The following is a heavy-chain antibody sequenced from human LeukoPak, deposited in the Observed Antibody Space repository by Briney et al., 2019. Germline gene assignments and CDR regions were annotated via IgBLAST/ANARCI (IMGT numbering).Heavy chain of an antibody. J-gene: IGHJ3*02. CDR3: ARPGTTADSSGYSYSDAFDI. CDR2: INPSGGTT. Sequence: ASVKVSCKASGYTFTSYGISWVRQAPGQGLEWMGIINPSGGTTTSAQKFQGRVTMTRDTSTSTVYMELSSLRSDDTAVYYCARPGTTADSSGYSYSDAFDIWGQGTMVTVSS. CDR1: GYTFTSYG. D-gene: IGHD3-22*01. V-gene: IGHV1-46*01.